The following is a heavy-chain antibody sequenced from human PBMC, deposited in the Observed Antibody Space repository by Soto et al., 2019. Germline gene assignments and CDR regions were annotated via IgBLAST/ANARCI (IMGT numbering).Heavy chain of an antibody. D-gene: IGHD6-13*01. V-gene: IGHV3-23*01. CDR2: ISATGTTT. J-gene: IGHJ4*02. Sequence: EVQLMESGGGLVQPGGSLRLSCAASEFSFSSYALNWVRQAPGKGLEWVSAISATGTTTYYADSVKGRFTISRDNSKRTLCLQIDSLSPEDTAVYYCATYSSPFDYWGQGTLVTVSS. CDR3: ATYSSPFDY. CDR1: EFSFSSYA.